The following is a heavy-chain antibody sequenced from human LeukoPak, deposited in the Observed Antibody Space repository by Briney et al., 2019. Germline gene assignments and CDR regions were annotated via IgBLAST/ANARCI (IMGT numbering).Heavy chain of an antibody. CDR1: GGSISSSSYY. J-gene: IGHJ4*02. CDR3: ARMYQDFWSGYYYFDY. D-gene: IGHD3-3*01. V-gene: IGHV4-39*07. CDR2: IYYSGST. Sequence: PSETLSLTCTVSGGSISSSSYYWGWIRQPPGKGLEWIGSIYYSGSTYYNPSLKSRVTISVDTSKNQFSLKLSSVTAADTAVYYCARMYQDFWSGYYYFDYWGQGTLVTVSS.